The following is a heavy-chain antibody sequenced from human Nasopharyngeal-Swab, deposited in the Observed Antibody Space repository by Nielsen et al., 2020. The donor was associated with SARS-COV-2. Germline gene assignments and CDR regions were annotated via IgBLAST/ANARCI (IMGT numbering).Heavy chain of an antibody. J-gene: IGHJ4*02. CDR2: ISSSSSTI. CDR1: GFTFSSYS. D-gene: IGHD1-14*01. V-gene: IGHV3-48*01. Sequence: GGSLRLSCAASGFTFSSYSMNWVRQAPGKGLEWVSYISSSSSTIYYADSVKGRFTISRDNAKNSLYLQMNSLRAEDTAVYYCAREGPENRAYFDYWGQGTLVTVSS. CDR3: AREGPENRAYFDY.